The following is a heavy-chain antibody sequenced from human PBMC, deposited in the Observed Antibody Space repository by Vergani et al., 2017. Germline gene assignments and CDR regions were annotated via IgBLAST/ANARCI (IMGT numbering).Heavy chain of an antibody. CDR2: IIPILGIA. D-gene: IGHD3-22*01. V-gene: IGHV1-69*02. CDR3: ASTXRGYYDSSGYYPFEY. CDR1: GGTFSSYT. Sequence: QVQLVQSGAEVKKPGSSVKVSCKASGGTFSSYTISWVRQAPGQGLEWMGRIIPILGIANYAQKFQGRVTITADKSTSTAYMELSSLRSEDTAVYYCASTXRGYYDSSGYYPFEYWGQGTLVTVSS. J-gene: IGHJ4*02.